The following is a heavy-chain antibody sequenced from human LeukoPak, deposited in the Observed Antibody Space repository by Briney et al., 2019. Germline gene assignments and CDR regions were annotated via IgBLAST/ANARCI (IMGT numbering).Heavy chain of an antibody. CDR2: ISYSGRT. CDR1: GGSLSGYY. CDR3: VRVRTGTSCYDY. V-gene: IGHV4-34*01. Sequence: NSSETLSLTCAVYGGSLSGYYWSWIRQPPGQGLEWIGYISYSGRTSYCPSLKSRVSISLDTSKNQFSLKLTSVTAAETAVYYCVRVRTGTSCYDYWGQGARVTVSS. D-gene: IGHD2-2*01. J-gene: IGHJ4*02.